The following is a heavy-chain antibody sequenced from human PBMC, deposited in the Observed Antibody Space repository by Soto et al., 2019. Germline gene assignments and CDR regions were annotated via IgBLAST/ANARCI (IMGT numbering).Heavy chain of an antibody. CDR1: GGSISDFY. Sequence: ASETLSLTCNVSGGSISDFYWIWIRQSPGKRLEWIGYLYYTGSTNYNPALKSRVTISLDTSKNQFSLKVRSVTAADTAVYYCARGGGYDFRSSQAPPIDVWGQGTTVTVSS. CDR3: ARGGGYDFRSSQAPPIDV. V-gene: IGHV4-59*01. D-gene: IGHD3-3*01. CDR2: LYYTGST. J-gene: IGHJ6*02.